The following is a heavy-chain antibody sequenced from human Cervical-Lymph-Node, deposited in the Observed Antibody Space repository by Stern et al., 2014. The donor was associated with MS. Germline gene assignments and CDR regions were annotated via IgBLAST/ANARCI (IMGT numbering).Heavy chain of an antibody. J-gene: IGHJ4*02. V-gene: IGHV3-21*01. CDR2: ISNNSNHT. CDR3: ARARVGDYARSPHLDS. CDR1: GFTFSHYS. Sequence: EVQLVESGGGLVKPGESLRLSCDASGFTFSHYSINWVRQAPGKGLEWISSISNNSNHTYYADFVEGRFTISRDSAKDSVSLHMVSLRAEDTAVYYCARARVGDYARSPHLDSWGQGTLVTVSS. D-gene: IGHD4-17*01.